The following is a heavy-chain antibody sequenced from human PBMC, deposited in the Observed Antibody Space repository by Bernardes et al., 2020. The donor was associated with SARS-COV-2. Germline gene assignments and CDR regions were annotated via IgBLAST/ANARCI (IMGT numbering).Heavy chain of an antibody. CDR2: IYYSGST. D-gene: IGHD3-10*01. J-gene: IGHJ4*02. Sequence: SETLSLTCTVSGGSISSYYWSWIRQPPGKGLEWIGYIYYSGSTNYNPSLKSRVTISVDTSKNQFSLKLSSVTAADTAVYYCASGLMVRGVYYFDYWGQGTLVTVSS. CDR1: GGSISSYY. CDR3: ASGLMVRGVYYFDY. V-gene: IGHV4-59*01.